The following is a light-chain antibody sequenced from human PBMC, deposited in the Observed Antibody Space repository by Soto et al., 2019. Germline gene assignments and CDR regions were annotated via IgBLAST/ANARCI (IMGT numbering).Light chain of an antibody. Sequence: QAVVTQEPSLTVSPGGTVTLTCASSTGAVTSGNYPNWLQQKPGQAPRALIYGASNRHSWTPARFSGSLLGGKAALTLSGVQPEDEAEYYCGLYYGGASVFGGGTKLTVL. J-gene: IGLJ2*01. CDR3: GLYYGGASV. V-gene: IGLV7-43*01. CDR1: TGAVTSGNY. CDR2: GAS.